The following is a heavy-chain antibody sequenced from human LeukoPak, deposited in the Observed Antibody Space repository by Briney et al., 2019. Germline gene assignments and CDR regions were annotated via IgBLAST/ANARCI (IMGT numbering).Heavy chain of an antibody. CDR1: GYSINGGYY. J-gene: IGHJ3*02. CDR2: VSHSGST. Sequence: SETLSLTCTVSGYSINGGYYWGWIRQPPGKGLEWVGSVSHSGSTYYKPSLKSRVTISVDTSKKEFSLKLSSVTAADTAMYYCARQVATKGEWAFDIWGQGTMVTASS. V-gene: IGHV4-38-2*02. CDR3: ARQVATKGEWAFDI. D-gene: IGHD5-12*01.